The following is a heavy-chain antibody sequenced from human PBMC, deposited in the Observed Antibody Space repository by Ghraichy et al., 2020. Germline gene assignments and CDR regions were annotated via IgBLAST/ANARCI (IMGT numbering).Heavy chain of an antibody. CDR1: GGSISTYY. V-gene: IGHV4-59*08. CDR2: RYYSRSS. CDR3: MGGRAGAPFDY. Sequence: SETLSLTCTVSGGSISTYYWTWIRQPPGKGLEWIGNRYYSRSSNYNPSLKSRVTISVDTSKNQISLKMSSVTAADTAVYYCMGGRAGAPFDYWGQGTLVTVSS. D-gene: IGHD1-26*01. J-gene: IGHJ4*02.